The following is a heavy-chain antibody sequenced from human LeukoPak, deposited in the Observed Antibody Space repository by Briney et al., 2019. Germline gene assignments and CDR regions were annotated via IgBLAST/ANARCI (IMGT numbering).Heavy chain of an antibody. CDR2: INPNSGGT. CDR3: ARDMAEAYSSGCKDY. Sequence: ASVKVSCKASGYTFTGYYMHWVRQAPGQGLEGMGWINPNSGGTNYAQKFQGRVTMTRDTSISTAYMELSRLRSDDTAVYYCARDMAEAYSSGCKDYWGQGTLVTVSS. V-gene: IGHV1-2*02. CDR1: GYTFTGYY. J-gene: IGHJ4*02. D-gene: IGHD6-19*01.